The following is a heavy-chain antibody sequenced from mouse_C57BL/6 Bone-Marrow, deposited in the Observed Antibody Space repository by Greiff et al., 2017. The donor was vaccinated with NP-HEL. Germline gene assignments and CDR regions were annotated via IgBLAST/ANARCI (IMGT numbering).Heavy chain of an antibody. CDR3: ARRGYYSNYRYYFDY. CDR1: GYAFSSSW. Sequence: LQESGPELVKPGASVKISCKASGYAFSSSWMNWVKQRPGKGLEWIGRIYPGDGDTNYNGKFKGKATLTADKSSSTAYMQLSSLTSEDSAVYFCARRGYYSNYRYYFDYWGQGTTLTVSS. CDR2: IYPGDGDT. J-gene: IGHJ2*01. D-gene: IGHD2-5*01. V-gene: IGHV1-82*01.